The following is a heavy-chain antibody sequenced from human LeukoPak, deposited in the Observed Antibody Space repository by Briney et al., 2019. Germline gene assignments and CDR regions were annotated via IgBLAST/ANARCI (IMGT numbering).Heavy chain of an antibody. CDR1: GFTYRRYS. Sequence: GSLRLSCVASGFTYRRYSMNWVRQAPGKGLEWIGEINHSGSTNYNSSLKSRVTISVDTSKNQFSLKLSSVTAADTAVYYCAREPLIMLPLFDWGQGTLVTVSS. D-gene: IGHD3-10*01. CDR2: INHSGST. V-gene: IGHV4-34*01. J-gene: IGHJ4*02. CDR3: AREPLIMLPLFD.